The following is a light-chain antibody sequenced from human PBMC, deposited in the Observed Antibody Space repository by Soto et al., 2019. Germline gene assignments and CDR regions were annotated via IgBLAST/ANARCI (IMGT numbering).Light chain of an antibody. Sequence: DIQVTQSPSTLPASVGDRVTITCRASQSISSWLAWYQQKPGKAPKLLIYDASSLESGVPSRFSGRGSGTEFTLTISSLQPDDFATYYCQQYNSYWTFGQGTKVDI. V-gene: IGKV1-5*01. CDR2: DAS. CDR3: QQYNSYWT. CDR1: QSISSW. J-gene: IGKJ1*01.